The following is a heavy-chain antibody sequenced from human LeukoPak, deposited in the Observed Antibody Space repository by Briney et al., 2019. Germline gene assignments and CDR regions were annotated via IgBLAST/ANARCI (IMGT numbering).Heavy chain of an antibody. CDR1: GGSFSGYY. V-gene: IGHV4-34*01. CDR2: INHSGST. D-gene: IGHD3-3*01. Sequence: SETLSLTCAVYGGSFSGYYWSWIRQPPGKGLEWIGEINHSGSTNYNPSLKSRVTISVDTSKNQFSLKLSSVSAADTAVYYCAREGYDYDFWSGYYRRFDYWGQGTLVTVSS. CDR3: AREGYDYDFWSGYYRRFDY. J-gene: IGHJ4*02.